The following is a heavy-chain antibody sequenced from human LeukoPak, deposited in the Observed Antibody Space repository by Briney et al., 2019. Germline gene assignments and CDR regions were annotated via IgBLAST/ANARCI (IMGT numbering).Heavy chain of an antibody. CDR3: ARGYYDSNDSNRSTWFEP. J-gene: IGHJ5*02. V-gene: IGHV3-74*01. CDR2: LNTDGSST. D-gene: IGHD3-22*01. Sequence: QPGGSLRLSCAASGFTFSSHWMHWVRQAPGKGLVWVSRLNTDGSSTVYADSVKGRFTISRDNAKNTLYLQMTNLRAEDTAVYYCARGYYDSNDSNRSTWFEPWGQGTLVTVSS. CDR1: GFTFSSHW.